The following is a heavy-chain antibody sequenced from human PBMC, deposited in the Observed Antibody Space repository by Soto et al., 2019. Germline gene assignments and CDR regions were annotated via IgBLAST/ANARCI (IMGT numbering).Heavy chain of an antibody. CDR1: GFTFSSYA. Sequence: RLSCAASGFTFSSYAMHWVRQAPGKGLEWVAVISYDGSNKYYADSVKGRFTISRDNSKNTLYLQMNSLRAEDTAVYYCAREMGANIVVVVAAPYYYYYGMDVWGQGTTVTVSS. CDR2: ISYDGSNK. D-gene: IGHD2-15*01. J-gene: IGHJ6*02. V-gene: IGHV3-30-3*01. CDR3: AREMGANIVVVVAAPYYYYYGMDV.